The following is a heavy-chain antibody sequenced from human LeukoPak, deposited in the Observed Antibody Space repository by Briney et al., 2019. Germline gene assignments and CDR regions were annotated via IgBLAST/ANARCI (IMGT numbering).Heavy chain of an antibody. CDR1: GCTISSGSHY. D-gene: IGHD5-18*01. J-gene: IGHJ4*02. V-gene: IGHV4-39*01. CDR3: ARVGYIRPSDY. CDR2: IYYSGNN. Sequence: SETLSLTCTVSGCTISSGSHYWVWIRQPTGKGREWIGSIYYSGNNYYNPTLQIPITISVDTSKKQLSLKLTSVTAADTAGYYCARVGYIRPSDYWGQGTLVTVSS.